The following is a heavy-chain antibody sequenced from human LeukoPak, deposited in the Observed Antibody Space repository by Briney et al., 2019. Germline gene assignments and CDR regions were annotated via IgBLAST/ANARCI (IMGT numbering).Heavy chain of an antibody. CDR2: IYYSGST. V-gene: IGHV4-39*07. Sequence: SQTLSLTCTVSGASISSGSYYWSWIRQPPGKGLEWIGSIYYSGSTYYNPSLKSRVTISVDTSKNQFSLKLSSVTAADTAVYYCASSSSFNFDYWGQGTLVTVSS. CDR3: ASSSSFNFDY. J-gene: IGHJ4*02. CDR1: GASISSGSYY. D-gene: IGHD6-13*01.